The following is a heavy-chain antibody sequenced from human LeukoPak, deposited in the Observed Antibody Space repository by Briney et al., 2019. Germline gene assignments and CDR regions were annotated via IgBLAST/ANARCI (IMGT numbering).Heavy chain of an antibody. D-gene: IGHD6-6*01. Sequence: GGSLRLSCVVSGFTFSSHWMSWVRQAPGKGLEWVSSISSSSIYIYYADSVKGRFTISRDNAKNSLYLEMNSLRAEDTAVYYCARDIYSGSSGHDYWGQGTLVTVSS. CDR3: ARDIYSGSSGHDY. CDR1: GFTFSSHW. V-gene: IGHV3-21*01. CDR2: ISSSSIYI. J-gene: IGHJ4*02.